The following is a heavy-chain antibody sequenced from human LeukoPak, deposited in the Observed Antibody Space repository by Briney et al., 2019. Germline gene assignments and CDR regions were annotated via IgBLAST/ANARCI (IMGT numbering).Heavy chain of an antibody. CDR1: GYTFTSYG. J-gene: IGHJ6*03. D-gene: IGHD3-9*01. CDR3: AREGVRDPENYDILTGYYVYYMDA. CDR2: ISAYNGNT. Sequence: ASVKVSCKASGYTFTSYGISWVRQAPGQGLEWMGWISAYNGNTNYAQKLQGRVTMTTDTSTSTAYMELRSLRSDDTAVYYCAREGVRDPENYDILTGYYVYYMDAWGKGTTVTVSS. V-gene: IGHV1-18*01.